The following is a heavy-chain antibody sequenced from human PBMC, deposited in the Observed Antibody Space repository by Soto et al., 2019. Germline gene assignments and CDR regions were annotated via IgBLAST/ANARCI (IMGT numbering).Heavy chain of an antibody. CDR2: IYYSGRT. CDR1: GGSISSYY. Sequence: QVQLQESGPGLVKPSETLSLTCTVSGGSISSYYWSWIRQPPGKGLEWIGYIYYSGRTNYNPSLKSRVTISVDTSKNQFSLKLSSVTAADSAVYYCARRVAAAGTQYYYYMDVWGKGTTVTVSS. D-gene: IGHD6-13*01. V-gene: IGHV4-59*08. CDR3: ARRVAAAGTQYYYYMDV. J-gene: IGHJ6*03.